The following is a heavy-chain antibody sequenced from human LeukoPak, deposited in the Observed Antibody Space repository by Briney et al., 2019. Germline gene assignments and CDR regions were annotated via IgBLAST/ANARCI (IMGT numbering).Heavy chain of an antibody. J-gene: IGHJ4*02. V-gene: IGHV3-23*01. D-gene: IGHD1-26*01. CDR1: GFTFSSYA. Sequence: PGGSLRLSCAASGFTFSSYAMSWVRQAPGKELEWVSAISGSGGSTYYADSVKARFTISRDNSKNTLYLQMNSLRAEDTAIYYCVRDRGTYRPIDYWGQGTLVTVSS. CDR2: ISGSGGST. CDR3: VRDRGTYRPIDY.